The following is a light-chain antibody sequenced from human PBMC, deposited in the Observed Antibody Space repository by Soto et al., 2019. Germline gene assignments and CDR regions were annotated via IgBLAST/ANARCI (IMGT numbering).Light chain of an antibody. Sequence: DIQMTQSPSTLSASVGDRVTITCRASQSISSWLAWYQQKPGKVPKLLIYDASSLESGVPSRFSGSGSVTEFTLTIGSLQPYDFATYYCQQYNSYSGTFGQGTKVEIK. CDR2: DAS. J-gene: IGKJ1*01. V-gene: IGKV1-5*01. CDR1: QSISSW. CDR3: QQYNSYSGT.